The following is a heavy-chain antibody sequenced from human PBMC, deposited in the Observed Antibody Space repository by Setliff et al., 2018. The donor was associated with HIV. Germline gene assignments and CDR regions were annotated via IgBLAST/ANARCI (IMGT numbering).Heavy chain of an antibody. CDR2: IYSSGTT. V-gene: IGHV4-4*09. CDR3: AKRAVQDGTVTSSNWFES. J-gene: IGHJ5*01. CDR1: GVSISDHY. Sequence: SETLSLTCTVSGVSISDHYWGWIRQPPGKGLEWIGYIYSSGTTQYNPSVESRVTMSLDTSRDQFSLKLSSVTAADTAVYYCAKRAVQDGTVTSSNWFESWGQGTLVTVSS. D-gene: IGHD1-7*01.